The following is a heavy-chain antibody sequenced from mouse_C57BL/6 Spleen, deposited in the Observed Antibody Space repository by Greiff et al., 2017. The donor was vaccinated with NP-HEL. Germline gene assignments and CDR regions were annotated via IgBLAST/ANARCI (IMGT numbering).Heavy chain of an antibody. CDR2: ISSGGSYT. Sequence: DVMLVESGGDLVKPGGSLKLSCAASGFTFSSYGMSWVRQTPDKRLEWVATISSGGSYTYYPDSVKGRFTISRDNAKNTLYLQMSSLKSEDTAMYYCARHPRGLYAMDYWGQGTSVTVSS. J-gene: IGHJ4*01. CDR3: ARHPRGLYAMDY. CDR1: GFTFSSYG. V-gene: IGHV5-6*02.